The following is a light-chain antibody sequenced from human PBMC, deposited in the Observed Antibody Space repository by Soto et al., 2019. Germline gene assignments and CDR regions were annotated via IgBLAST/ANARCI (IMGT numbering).Light chain of an antibody. Sequence: EIVLTQSPGTLSLSPGERATLSCRASQSVSSSYLAWYQQKPGQAPRLLIYGASSLQSGVPSRFSGSGSGTEFTLTISSLQPEDFATYYCLQHNSYPRTFGQGTKVEIK. V-gene: IGKV3-20*01. CDR3: LQHNSYPRT. CDR1: QSVSSSY. CDR2: GAS. J-gene: IGKJ1*01.